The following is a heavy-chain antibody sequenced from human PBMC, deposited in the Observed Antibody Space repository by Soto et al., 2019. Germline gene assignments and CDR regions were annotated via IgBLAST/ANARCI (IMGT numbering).Heavy chain of an antibody. CDR3: ARYCSSTSCYLYGMDV. CDR2: ISYDGSNK. D-gene: IGHD2-2*01. V-gene: IGHV3-30-3*01. Sequence: PGGSLRLSCAASGSTFSSYAMHWVRQAPGKGLEWVAVISYDGSNKYYADSVKGRFTISRDNSKNTLYLQMNSLRAEDTAVYYCARYCSSTSCYLYGMDVWGQGTTVTVSS. J-gene: IGHJ6*02. CDR1: GSTFSSYA.